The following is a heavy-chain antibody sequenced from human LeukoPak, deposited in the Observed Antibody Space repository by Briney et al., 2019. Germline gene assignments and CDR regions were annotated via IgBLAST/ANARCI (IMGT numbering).Heavy chain of an antibody. D-gene: IGHD3-22*01. CDR3: AREGDYYDSSGYYYLDY. V-gene: IGHV3-33*01. CDR2: IWYDGSNK. Sequence: GGSLRLSCAASGFTFSSYGMHWVRQAPGKGLGWVAVIWYDGSNKYYADSVKGRFTISRANSKNTLYLQMNSLRAEDTAVYYCAREGDYYDSSGYYYLDYWGQGTLVTVSS. J-gene: IGHJ4*02. CDR1: GFTFSSYG.